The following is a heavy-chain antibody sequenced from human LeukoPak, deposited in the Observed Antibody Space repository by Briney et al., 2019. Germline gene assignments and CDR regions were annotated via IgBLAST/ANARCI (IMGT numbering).Heavy chain of an antibody. CDR3: VTSSAYY. Sequence: PSETLSLTCAVYGGSFSGYYWSWVRQAPGKGLEWVSAISGSGAGTHYADSVKGRFTISRDTSKNTLYLQMNSLRAEDTAVYYCVTSSAYYWGQGTLVTVSS. CDR2: ISGSGAGT. V-gene: IGHV3-23*01. J-gene: IGHJ4*02. D-gene: IGHD2-2*01. CDR1: GGSFSGYY.